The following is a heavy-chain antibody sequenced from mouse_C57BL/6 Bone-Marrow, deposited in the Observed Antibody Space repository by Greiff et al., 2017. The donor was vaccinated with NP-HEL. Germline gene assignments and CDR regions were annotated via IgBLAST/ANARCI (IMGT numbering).Heavy chain of an antibody. Sequence: EVKLVESGGDLVKPGGSLKLSCAASGFTFSSYGMSWVRQTPDKRLEWVATISSGGSYTYYPDSVKGRFTISRDNAKNTLYLQMSSLTSEDTAMYYCACPYDCGVAWLSFWGRGTLVTVSA. V-gene: IGHV5-6*01. J-gene: IGHJ3*01. CDR2: ISSGGSYT. D-gene: IGHD2-4*01. CDR3: ACPYDCGVAWLSF. CDR1: GFTFSSYG.